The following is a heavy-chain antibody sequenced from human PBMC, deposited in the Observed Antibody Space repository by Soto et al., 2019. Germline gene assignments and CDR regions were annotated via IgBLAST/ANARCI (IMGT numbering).Heavy chain of an antibody. CDR2: IYHSGST. V-gene: IGHV4-4*02. Sequence: QVQLQESGPGLVKPSGTLSLTCAVSGGSISSSNWWSWVRQPPGKGLEWIGEIYHSGSTNYNPSLKSRVTITLYKSQHQLSRKLSSVTAADTAVYYCARTYYDSSAWGKGTLVTVST. J-gene: IGHJ5*02. D-gene: IGHD3-22*01. CDR1: GGSISSSNW. CDR3: ARTYYDSSA.